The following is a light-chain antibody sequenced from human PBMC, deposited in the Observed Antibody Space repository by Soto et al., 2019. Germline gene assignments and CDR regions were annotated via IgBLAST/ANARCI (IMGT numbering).Light chain of an antibody. V-gene: IGKV3-15*01. Sequence: EIVLTQSPGTVSLSPGERATLSFRASQTVYNNYIAWYQQSPGQAPRVLIYGTSTRATGIPARFSGSGSGTEFTLTISSLQSEDFAVYYCQQYNDWPWTFGQGTKVDIK. J-gene: IGKJ1*01. CDR1: QTVYNN. CDR2: GTS. CDR3: QQYNDWPWT.